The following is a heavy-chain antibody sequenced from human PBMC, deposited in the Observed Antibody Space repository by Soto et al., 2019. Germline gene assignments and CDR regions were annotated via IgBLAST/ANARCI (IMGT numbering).Heavy chain of an antibody. J-gene: IGHJ4*02. V-gene: IGHV1-18*01. CDR2: ISAYNGNT. CDR3: AREKPYCSSTSCYDFDY. CDR1: GYTFTSYG. D-gene: IGHD2-2*01. Sequence: ASVKVSCKASGYTFTSYGISWVRQAPGQGLEWMGWISAYNGNTNYAQKLQGRVTMTTDTSTSTAYMELRSLRSDDTAVYYCAREKPYCSSTSCYDFDYWGQGTLVTVSS.